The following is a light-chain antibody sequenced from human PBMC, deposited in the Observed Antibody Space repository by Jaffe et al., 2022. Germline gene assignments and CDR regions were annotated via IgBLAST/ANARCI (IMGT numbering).Light chain of an antibody. CDR2: GAS. V-gene: IGKV3-20*01. CDR3: QQYGGSPLYT. CDR1: QSVSNNY. Sequence: EIVLTQSPGTLSLSPGERATLSCRASQSVSNNYLAWYQQKPGQAPRLLIYGASSRATGIPDRFSGSGSGTDFTLTISRLEPEDFAVYYCQQYGGSPLYTFGQGTKVEIK. J-gene: IGKJ2*01.